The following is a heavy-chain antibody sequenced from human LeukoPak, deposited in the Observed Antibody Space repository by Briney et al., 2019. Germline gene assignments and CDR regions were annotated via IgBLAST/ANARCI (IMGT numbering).Heavy chain of an antibody. CDR1: GYTFNTYN. CDR3: ARQSTRLFNTGSYYPPPAYDY. J-gene: IGHJ4*02. D-gene: IGHD1-26*01. Sequence: GASVKVSCKASGYTFNTYNINWVRQAPGQGLEWMGWISTYNDNTNYAQKFQGRVIMTTDTSTSTAYMELRSLRSDDTAVYYCARQSTRLFNTGSYYPPPAYDYWGQGTLVIVSS. CDR2: ISTYNDNT. V-gene: IGHV1-18*01.